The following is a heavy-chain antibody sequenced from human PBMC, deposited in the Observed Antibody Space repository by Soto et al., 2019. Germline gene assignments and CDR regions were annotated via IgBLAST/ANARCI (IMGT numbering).Heavy chain of an antibody. V-gene: IGHV3-33*01. CDR3: ARGGFREGALGYCTNGVCDFDY. CDR2: IWYDGSNK. D-gene: IGHD2-8*01. CDR1: GFTFSSYG. J-gene: IGHJ4*02. Sequence: GGSLRLSCAASGFTFSSYGMHWVRQAPGKGLEWVAVIWYDGSNKYYADSVKGRFTISRDNSKNTLYLQMNSLRAEDTAVYYCARGGFREGALGYCTNGVCDFDYWGQGTLVTVSS.